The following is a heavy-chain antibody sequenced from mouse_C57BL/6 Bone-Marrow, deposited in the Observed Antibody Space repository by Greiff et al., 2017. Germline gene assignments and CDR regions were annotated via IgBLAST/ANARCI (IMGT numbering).Heavy chain of an antibody. J-gene: IGHJ1*03. CDR3: ARGHYGSSSHWYFDV. V-gene: IGHV3-8*01. CDR1: GYSITSDY. Sequence: EVQLVESGPGLAKPTQTLSLTCSVTGYSITSDYWNWIRKFPGNKLEYMGYISYSGSTYYNPSLKSRISITRDTSKNQYYLQLNSVTTEDTATYYCARGHYGSSSHWYFDVWGTGTTVTVSS. D-gene: IGHD1-1*01. CDR2: ISYSGST.